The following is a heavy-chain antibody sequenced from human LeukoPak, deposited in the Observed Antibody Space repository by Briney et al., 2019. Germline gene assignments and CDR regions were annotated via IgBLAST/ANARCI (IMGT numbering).Heavy chain of an antibody. J-gene: IGHJ5*02. Sequence: PSETLSLACAVYGGSFSGYYWSWIRQPPGKGLEWIGEINHSGSTNYNPSLKSRVTISVDTSKNQFSLKLSSVTAADTAVYYCARGKGYCSGGSCHNWLDPWGQGTLVTVSS. D-gene: IGHD2-15*01. V-gene: IGHV4-34*01. CDR3: ARGKGYCSGGSCHNWLDP. CDR1: GGSFSGYY. CDR2: INHSGST.